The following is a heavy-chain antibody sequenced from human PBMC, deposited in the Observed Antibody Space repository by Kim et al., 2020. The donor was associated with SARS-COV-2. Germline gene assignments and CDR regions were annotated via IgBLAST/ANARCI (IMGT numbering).Heavy chain of an antibody. J-gene: IGHJ6*01. CDR1: GFTFSAYA. CDR2: IAYDGGHI. D-gene: IGHD1-26*01. CDR3: LAEIDCRSSDHYY. Sequence: GGSLRLSCAASGFTFSAYALHWVRQAPGKGLEWVSLIAYDGGHIAYPDSVKGRFTISRDNTKNTLYLQMNSLRPEDTAFYYCLAEIDCRSSDHYY. V-gene: IGHV3-30*04.